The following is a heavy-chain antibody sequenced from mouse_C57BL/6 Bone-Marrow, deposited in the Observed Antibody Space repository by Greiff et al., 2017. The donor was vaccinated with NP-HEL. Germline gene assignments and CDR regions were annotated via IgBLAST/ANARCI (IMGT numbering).Heavy chain of an antibody. Sequence: EVKLQESEGGLVQPGSSMKLSCTASGFTFSDYYMAWVRQVPEKGLEWVANINYDGSSTYYLDSLKSRFIISRDNAKNILYLQMSSLKSEDTATYYCARDPHYGSSPDWYFDVWGTGTTVTVSS. V-gene: IGHV5-16*01. CDR2: INYDGSST. CDR3: ARDPHYGSSPDWYFDV. J-gene: IGHJ1*03. D-gene: IGHD1-1*01. CDR1: GFTFSDYY.